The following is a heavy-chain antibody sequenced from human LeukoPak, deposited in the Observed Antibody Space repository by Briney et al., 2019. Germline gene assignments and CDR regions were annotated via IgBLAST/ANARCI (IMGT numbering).Heavy chain of an antibody. Sequence: GGSLRLSCAASGFIFSNAWMSWARQAPGKGLEWVSSISSSSSYIYYADSVKGRFTISRDNAKNSLYLQMNSLRAEDTAVYYCARAVFTVDFPEHFCLDSWGQGTLVTVSS. J-gene: IGHJ5*01. CDR1: GFIFSNAW. D-gene: IGHD4-23*01. CDR3: ARAVFTVDFPEHFCLDS. CDR2: ISSSSSYI. V-gene: IGHV3-21*01.